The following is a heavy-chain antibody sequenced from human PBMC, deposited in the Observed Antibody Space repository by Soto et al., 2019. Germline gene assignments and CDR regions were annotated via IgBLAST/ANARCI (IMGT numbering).Heavy chain of an antibody. CDR1: GGSFSGYY. CDR2: INHSGST. Sequence: SETLSLTCAVYGGSFSGYYWSWIRQPPGKGLEWIGEINHSGSTNYNPSLKSRVTISVDTSKNQFSRKLSSVTAADTAVYYCASPRNYYGSGSYYKGGYYMDVWGKGTTVTVSS. V-gene: IGHV4-34*01. J-gene: IGHJ6*03. D-gene: IGHD3-10*01. CDR3: ASPRNYYGSGSYYKGGYYMDV.